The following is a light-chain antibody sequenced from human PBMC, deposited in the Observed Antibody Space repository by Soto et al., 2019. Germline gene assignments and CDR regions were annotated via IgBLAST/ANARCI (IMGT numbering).Light chain of an antibody. CDR3: ATWDDSLSGPV. J-gene: IGLJ2*01. Sequence: QSVLTQPPSASGTPGQRVTISCSGASSNIGSNFVYWYHQLPGTAPKLLIYKNTQRPSGVPDRFSGSKSGTSASLAVSGLRSEDEATYYCATWDDSLSGPVFGGGTKVTVL. CDR2: KNT. CDR1: SSNIGSNF. V-gene: IGLV1-47*01.